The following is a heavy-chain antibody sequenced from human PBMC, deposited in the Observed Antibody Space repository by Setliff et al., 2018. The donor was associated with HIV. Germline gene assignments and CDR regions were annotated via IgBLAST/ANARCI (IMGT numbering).Heavy chain of an antibody. CDR3: ARDAGAPGRGNPLDY. V-gene: IGHV1-2*02. D-gene: IGHD7-27*01. CDR2: ISPDSGDT. Sequence: GASVKVSCKTSGYTFNVNHLHWVRQAPGQGVEWVGKISPDSGDTFYAQKFQGRVTLTRDTSITTAYMELSTLRYDDTAVYYCARDAGAPGRGNPLDYWGQGTLVTVSS. J-gene: IGHJ4*02. CDR1: GYTFNVNH.